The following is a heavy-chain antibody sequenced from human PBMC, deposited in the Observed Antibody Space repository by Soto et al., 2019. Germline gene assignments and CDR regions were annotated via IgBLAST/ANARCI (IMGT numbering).Heavy chain of an antibody. J-gene: IGHJ4*02. D-gene: IGHD3-16*01. CDR3: ARAGGGFDY. Sequence: EVQLVESGGGLVQPGGSLRLSCAASGFTFSSYWMHWVRQAPGKGLVWVSHINSDGTDASYAGSVKGRFTISRDSAKDTLYLQMNSLSVGDTAVYYCARAGGGFDYWGRGTLVTVSS. V-gene: IGHV3-74*01. CDR2: INSDGTDA. CDR1: GFTFSSYW.